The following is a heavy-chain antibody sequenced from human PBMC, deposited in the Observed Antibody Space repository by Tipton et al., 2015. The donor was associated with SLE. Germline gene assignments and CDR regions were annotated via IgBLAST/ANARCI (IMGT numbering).Heavy chain of an antibody. D-gene: IGHD2-2*01. Sequence: SLRLSCAASGFAFSTYGLHWVRQAPGKGLEWVALLSYDGSNKYYADSVKGRFTISRDNSKSTLYLQMNSLGAEDSAVYYCAKDSCSSNSCSRGGDYFDSWGQGTLVTVSS. CDR3: AKDSCSSNSCSRGGDYFDS. CDR2: LSYDGSNK. V-gene: IGHV3-30*04. CDR1: GFAFSTYG. J-gene: IGHJ4*02.